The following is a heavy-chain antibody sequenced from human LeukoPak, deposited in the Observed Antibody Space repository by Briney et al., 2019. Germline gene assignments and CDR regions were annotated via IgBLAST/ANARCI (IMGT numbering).Heavy chain of an antibody. D-gene: IGHD4-17*01. Sequence: PGGSLRLSCAPSGFTFSNYVMGWVRQAPGKGLEWVSALSGSGGSTYYADSVKGRFTISRDNSKNTLYLQMNSPRAEDTAVYFCAKNFYGDYNVFFDYWGQGTLVTVSS. V-gene: IGHV3-23*01. CDR1: GFTFSNYV. CDR3: AKNFYGDYNVFFDY. CDR2: LSGSGGST. J-gene: IGHJ4*02.